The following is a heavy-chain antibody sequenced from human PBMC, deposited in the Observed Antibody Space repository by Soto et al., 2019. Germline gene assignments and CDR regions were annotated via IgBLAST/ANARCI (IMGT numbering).Heavy chain of an antibody. J-gene: IGHJ4*02. V-gene: IGHV3-66*01. CDR3: AALRPLHY. CDR2: IYSGGST. D-gene: IGHD3-16*01. Sequence: EVQLVESGGGLVQPGGSLRLSCAASGFTVTRNYMSWVRQAPGKGLEWVSIIYSGGSTYYAASVKGRFTISRDNSKNTLYLQMNSLRAEDTAVYYCAALRPLHYWGQGTLVTVSS. CDR1: GFTVTRNY.